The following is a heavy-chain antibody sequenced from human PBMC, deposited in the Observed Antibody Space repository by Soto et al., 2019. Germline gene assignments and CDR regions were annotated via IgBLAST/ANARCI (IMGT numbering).Heavy chain of an antibody. D-gene: IGHD3-10*01. CDR2: MQPNSANT. CDR1: GYSFTSYD. CDR3: ARGEFLDPHMDV. V-gene: IGHV1-8*01. J-gene: IGHJ6*03. Sequence: QVQLVQSGAAVKKPGASLKVSCKASGYSFTSYDMNWVRQVPGQGPEWMGWMQPNSANTGYAQKYHGRITMSRDISTRTAYMELSSLTSEDTAVYYCARGEFLDPHMDVWGRGTTITGSS.